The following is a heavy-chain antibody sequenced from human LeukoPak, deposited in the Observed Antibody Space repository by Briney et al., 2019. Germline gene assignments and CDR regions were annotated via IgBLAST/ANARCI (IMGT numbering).Heavy chain of an antibody. Sequence: VGSLRLSCAASVFTFSSYWMSWVRQAPGKGLEWVANIKQDGSEKYYVDSVKGRFTISRDNAKNSLYLQMNSLRAEDTAVYYCASLDSPCDYCGQGTLVTVSS. J-gene: IGHJ4*02. CDR2: IKQDGSEK. V-gene: IGHV3-7*01. D-gene: IGHD3-3*01. CDR1: VFTFSSYW. CDR3: ASLDSPCDY.